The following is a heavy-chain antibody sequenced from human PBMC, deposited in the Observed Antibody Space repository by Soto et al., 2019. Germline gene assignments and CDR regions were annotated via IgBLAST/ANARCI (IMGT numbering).Heavy chain of an antibody. J-gene: IGHJ4*02. Sequence: QVQLVESGGGVVQPERSLRLSCVASGFTLISHGMHWVRQAPAKGLEWVAFISNDGSKKNYADSVRGRLTISRDNSKNTLYLEMNSLRPEDTGVYQCSKDGALSDPYYIEDWGQGTLVTVST. CDR1: GFTLISHG. V-gene: IGHV3-30*18. CDR2: ISNDGSKK. CDR3: SKDGALSDPYYIED. D-gene: IGHD3-9*01.